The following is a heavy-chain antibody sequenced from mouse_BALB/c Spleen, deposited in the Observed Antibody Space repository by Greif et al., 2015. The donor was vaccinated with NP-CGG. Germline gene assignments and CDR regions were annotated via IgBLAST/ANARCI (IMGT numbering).Heavy chain of an antibody. V-gene: IGHV5-15*02. CDR1: GFTFSDYG. J-gene: IGHJ1*01. CDR3: AREYYGSSDWYFDV. Sequence: EVMLVESGGGLVQPGGSRKLSCAASGFTFSDYGMAWVRQAPGKGPEWVAFISNLAYSIYYADTVTGRFTISRENAKNTLYLEMSSLRSEDTAMYYCAREYYGSSDWYFDVWGAGTTVTVSS. D-gene: IGHD1-1*01. CDR2: ISNLAYSI.